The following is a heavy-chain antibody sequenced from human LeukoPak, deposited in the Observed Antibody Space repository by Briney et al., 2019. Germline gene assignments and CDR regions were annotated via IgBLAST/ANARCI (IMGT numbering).Heavy chain of an antibody. J-gene: IGHJ5*02. CDR2: INHSGST. V-gene: IGHV4-34*01. CDR3: ARGLLGYCSSTSCPP. Sequence: SETLSLTCAVYGGSFSGYYWSWIRQPPGKGLEWIGEINHSGSTNYNPSLKSRVTISVDTSKNQFSLKLSSVTGADTAVYYCARGLLGYCSSTSCPPWGQGTLVTVSS. CDR1: GGSFSGYY. D-gene: IGHD2-2*01.